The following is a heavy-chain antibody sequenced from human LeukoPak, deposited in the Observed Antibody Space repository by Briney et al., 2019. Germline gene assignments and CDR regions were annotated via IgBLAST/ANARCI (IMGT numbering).Heavy chain of an antibody. J-gene: IGHJ4*02. CDR2: INSRSSTI. Sequence: PGGSLRLSCAASGFTFSSYSMNWVRQAPGKGLEWVSYINSRSSTIYYADSVKGRFTISRDNAKNSLYLQMNSLRAEDTAVYYCARGREGITIAAAGTLDYWGQGTLVTVSS. CDR1: GFTFSSYS. V-gene: IGHV3-48*04. D-gene: IGHD6-13*01. CDR3: ARGREGITIAAAGTLDY.